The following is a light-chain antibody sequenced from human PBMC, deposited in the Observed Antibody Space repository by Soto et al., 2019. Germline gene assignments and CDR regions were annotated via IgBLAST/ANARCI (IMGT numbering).Light chain of an antibody. Sequence: DIQMTQSPSTLSASIGDRVTITCRASQRITNWLVWYQQKPGKAPILLIYKASSLESGVSSRFSGSGSGTEFTLTIASLQPDDVATYYCQQDNSYPYTFGQGTQLAI. CDR3: QQDNSYPYT. CDR1: QRITNW. V-gene: IGKV1-5*03. J-gene: IGKJ2*01. CDR2: KAS.